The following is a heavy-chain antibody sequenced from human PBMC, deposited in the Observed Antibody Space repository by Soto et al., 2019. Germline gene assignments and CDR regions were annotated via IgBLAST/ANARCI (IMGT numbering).Heavy chain of an antibody. J-gene: IGHJ6*02. CDR2: ISGSGGST. V-gene: IGHV3-23*01. D-gene: IGHD4-17*01. Sequence: GGSLRLSCEASGFTFSSYAMSWVRQAPGKGLEWVSAISGSGGSTYYADSVKGRFTISRDNSKNTLYLQMNSLRAEDTAVYYCAKDISYGDYYYYGMDVWGQGTTVTVSS. CDR3: AKDISYGDYYYYGMDV. CDR1: GFTFSSYA.